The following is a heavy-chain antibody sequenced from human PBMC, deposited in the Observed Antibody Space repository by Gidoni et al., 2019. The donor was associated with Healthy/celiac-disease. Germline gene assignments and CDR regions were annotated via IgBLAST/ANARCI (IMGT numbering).Heavy chain of an antibody. CDR3: ARGLPAYYYGSGALYAFDI. CDR1: GFTFSSYS. V-gene: IGHV3-48*02. J-gene: IGHJ3*02. CDR2: SSSSSSTI. Sequence: EVQLVESGGGLVQPGGSLRLSCAASGFTFSSYSMNWVRQDPGKGLEWGSYSSSSSSTIYYADSVKGRFTISRDNAKNSLYLQMNSLRDEDTAVYYCARGLPAYYYGSGALYAFDIWGQGTMVTVSS. D-gene: IGHD3-10*01.